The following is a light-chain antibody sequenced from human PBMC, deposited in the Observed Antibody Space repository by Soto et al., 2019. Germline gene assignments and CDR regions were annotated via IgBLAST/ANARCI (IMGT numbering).Light chain of an antibody. Sequence: QSVLTQPASGSGSPGQSITISCTGTSSDVGGYNYVSWYQHHPGKAPKLLIYDVSNRPSGISNRFSGSKSDNTASLTISGLQPEDEADYYCSSYTTSNTRQIVFGTGTKVTVL. V-gene: IGLV2-14*03. CDR2: DVS. J-gene: IGLJ1*01. CDR1: SSDVGGYNY. CDR3: SSYTTSNTRQIV.